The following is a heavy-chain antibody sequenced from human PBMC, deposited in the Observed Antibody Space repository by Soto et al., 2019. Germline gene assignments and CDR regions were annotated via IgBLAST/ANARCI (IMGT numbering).Heavy chain of an antibody. V-gene: IGHV1-69*08. Sequence: GASVKVSCKASGGTFSSYTISWVRQAPGQGLEWMGKIIPVLDTASYAQKLKDRVTITADKFTSTEYMELSSLRSEDTAIYYCARGDYYDIHDYWGQGTLVTVSS. CDR3: ARGDYYDIHDY. D-gene: IGHD3-22*01. CDR2: IIPVLDTA. CDR1: GGTFSSYT. J-gene: IGHJ4*02.